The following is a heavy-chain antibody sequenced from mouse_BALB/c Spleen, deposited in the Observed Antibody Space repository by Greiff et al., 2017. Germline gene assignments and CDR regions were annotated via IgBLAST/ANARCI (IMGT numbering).Heavy chain of an antibody. D-gene: IGHD2-4*01. V-gene: IGHV5-12-2*01. J-gene: IGHJ2*01. CDR1: GFTFSSYT. CDR2: ISNGGGST. CDR3: ARRGRGDYPPFDY. Sequence: EVQGVESGGGLVQPGGSLKLSCAASGFTFSSYTMSWVRQTPEKRLEWVAYISNGGGSTYYPETVKGRFTISRDNAKKTLYLQMSSLKSEDTAMYYCARRGRGDYPPFDYWGQGTTLTVSS.